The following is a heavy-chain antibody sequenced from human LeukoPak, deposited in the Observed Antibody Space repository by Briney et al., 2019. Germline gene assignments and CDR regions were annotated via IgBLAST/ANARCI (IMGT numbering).Heavy chain of an antibody. CDR3: ARDYYDRTGYAPLDY. CDR1: GGSISNYY. V-gene: IGHV4-4*07. J-gene: IGHJ4*02. CDR2: ISLSGST. D-gene: IGHD3-22*01. Sequence: PSETLSLTCTVSGGSISNYYWSWIRQPAGKGLEWIGRISLSGSTTYNPSLKSRVTISIDPSKKQFSLKLSSVTAADTAVYYCARDYYDRTGYAPLDYWGQGILVTVSS.